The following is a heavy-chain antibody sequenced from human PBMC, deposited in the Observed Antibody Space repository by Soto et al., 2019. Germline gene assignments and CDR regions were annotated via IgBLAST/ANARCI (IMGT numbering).Heavy chain of an antibody. Sequence: SETLSLTCAVYGGSFSCYYWSWIRQPPGKGLEWIGEINHSGSTNYNPSLKSRVTISVDTSKNQFSLKLSSVTAADTAVYYCARGGRGYYKVYYYGMDVWGQGTAVTVSS. D-gene: IGHD1-26*01. CDR1: GGSFSCYY. CDR3: ARGGRGYYKVYYYGMDV. CDR2: INHSGST. V-gene: IGHV4-34*01. J-gene: IGHJ6*02.